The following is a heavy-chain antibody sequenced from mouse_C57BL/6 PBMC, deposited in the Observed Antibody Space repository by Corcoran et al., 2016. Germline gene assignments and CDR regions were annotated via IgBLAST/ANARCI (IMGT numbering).Heavy chain of an antibody. CDR3: ARFYGNYDY. J-gene: IGHJ2*01. CDR1: GYTFTDYY. Sequence: QVQLKQSGAELVRPGASVKLSCKASGYTFTDYYINWVKQRPGQGLEWIARIYPGSGNTYYNEKFKGKATLTAEKSSSTAYMQLSSLTSEDSAVYFCARFYGNYDYWGQGTTLTVSS. V-gene: IGHV1-76*01. CDR2: IYPGSGNT. D-gene: IGHD2-1*01.